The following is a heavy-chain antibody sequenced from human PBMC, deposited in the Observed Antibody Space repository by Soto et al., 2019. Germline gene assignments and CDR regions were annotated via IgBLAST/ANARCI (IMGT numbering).Heavy chain of an antibody. CDR3: ASSRPSTIFGVVVPFDY. CDR2: INTLSSTT. D-gene: IGHD3-3*01. J-gene: IGHJ4*02. CDR1: GFSFRTYS. V-gene: IGHV3-48*04. Sequence: PGGSLRLSCAASGFSFRTYSMNWVRQAPGKGLEWISYINTLSSTTYYADSVKGRFTVSRDNAENSLFLQMNSLRSEDTAVYYCASSRPSTIFGVVVPFDYWGQGTLVTVSS.